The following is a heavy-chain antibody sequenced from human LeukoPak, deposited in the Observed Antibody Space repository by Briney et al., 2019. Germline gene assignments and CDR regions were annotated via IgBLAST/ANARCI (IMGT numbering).Heavy chain of an antibody. V-gene: IGHV1-2*02. CDR1: GYTFTGYY. CDR2: INPNSGGT. CDR3: ARDQYYYGSGSYHIDI. J-gene: IGHJ3*02. D-gene: IGHD3-10*01. Sequence: EASVKVSCKASGYTFTGYYMHWVRQAPGQGLEWMGWINPNSGGTNYAQKFQGRVTMTRDTSISTAYMELSRLRSDDTAVYYCARDQYYYGSGSYHIDIWGQGTMVTVSS.